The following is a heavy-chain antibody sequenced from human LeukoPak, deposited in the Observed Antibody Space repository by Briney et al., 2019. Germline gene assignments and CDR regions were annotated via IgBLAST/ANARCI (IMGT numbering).Heavy chain of an antibody. CDR2: IKQGGNTK. Sequence: GGSLRLSCAASGFTFSSHWMTWVRLAPGKGLEWVAHIKQGGNTKHYVGSVKGRFTTSRDDAQNTLYLQMNSLRDDDTAVYYCVRGPSFGDFVDYLDSWGQGTRVTVSS. CDR1: GFTFSSHW. CDR3: VRGPSFGDFVDYLDS. J-gene: IGHJ4*02. V-gene: IGHV3-7*01. D-gene: IGHD4-17*01.